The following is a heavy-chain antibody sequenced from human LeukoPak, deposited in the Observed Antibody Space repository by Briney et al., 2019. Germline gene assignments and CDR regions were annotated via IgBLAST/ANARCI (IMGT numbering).Heavy chain of an antibody. J-gene: IGHJ4*02. D-gene: IGHD3-10*01. CDR1: GFTFTSYA. CDR2: ISYDGSNK. Sequence: GGSLRLSCAASGFTFTSYAMHWVRQAPGKGLEWVAVISYDGSNKQYADSVRGRFTISRDNSKNTLYVQMNSLRAEDTAVYYCARDSLGDPTYYFDYWGQGTLVTVSS. CDR3: ARDSLGDPTYYFDY. V-gene: IGHV3-30*04.